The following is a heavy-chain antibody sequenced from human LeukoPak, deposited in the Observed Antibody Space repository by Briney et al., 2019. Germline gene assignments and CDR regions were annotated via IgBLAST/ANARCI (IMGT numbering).Heavy chain of an antibody. Sequence: GGSLRLSCVASGFTFSSYSMNWVRQAPGKALEWVAVISYDGSNKDYADSVKGRFTISRDNSKNTLDLQMNSLRAEDTAVYYCAKDRGVWAFDIWGQGTMVTVSS. J-gene: IGHJ3*02. V-gene: IGHV3-30*18. CDR1: GFTFSSYS. CDR3: AKDRGVWAFDI. D-gene: IGHD3-10*01. CDR2: ISYDGSNK.